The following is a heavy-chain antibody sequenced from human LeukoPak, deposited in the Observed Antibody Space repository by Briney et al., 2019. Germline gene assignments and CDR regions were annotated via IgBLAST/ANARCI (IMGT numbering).Heavy chain of an antibody. CDR2: IYAGGST. D-gene: IGHD7-27*01. V-gene: IGHV3-53*01. Sequence: PGGSLRLSCAASGFTVSNNYMNWVRQAPGKGLEWVSVIYAGGSTYYGDSVKGRFTISRDNSKNTLYLQMNSLRADDTAMYYCARAYNWGYFDYRGQGTLVTVSS. J-gene: IGHJ4*02. CDR1: GFTVSNNY. CDR3: ARAYNWGYFDY.